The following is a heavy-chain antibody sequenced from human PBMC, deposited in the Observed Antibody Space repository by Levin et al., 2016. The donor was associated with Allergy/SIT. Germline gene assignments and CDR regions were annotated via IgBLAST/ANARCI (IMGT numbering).Heavy chain of an antibody. CDR3: ATGTIVGTDY. J-gene: IGHJ4*02. Sequence: SETLSLTCSVSGGFSSSGSHFWSWLRQSAEKGLEWIGRIRANGDTNYNPSLQSRVTISIDRSENQFSLKVSSVTAADTAVYYCATGTIVGTDYWGQGILVTVSS. D-gene: IGHD1-26*01. CDR1: GGFSSSGSHF. V-gene: IGHV4-61*02. CDR2: IRANGDT.